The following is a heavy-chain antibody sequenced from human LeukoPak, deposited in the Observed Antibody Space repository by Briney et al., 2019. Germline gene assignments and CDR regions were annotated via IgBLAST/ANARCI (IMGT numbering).Heavy chain of an antibody. CDR1: GFTFSSYG. J-gene: IGHJ4*02. CDR2: IRYDGSNK. CDR3: ASQRGYGATNPDQFDY. D-gene: IGHD1-26*01. V-gene: IGHV3-30*02. Sequence: PGGSLRLSCAASGFTFSSYGMHWVRQAPGKGLEWVAFIRYDGSNKYYADSVKGRFTISRDNSKNTLYLQMNSLRAEDTAVYYCASQRGYGATNPDQFDYWGQGTLVTVSS.